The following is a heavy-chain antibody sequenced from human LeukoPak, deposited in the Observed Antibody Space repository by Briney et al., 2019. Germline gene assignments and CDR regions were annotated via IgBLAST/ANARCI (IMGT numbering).Heavy chain of an antibody. CDR3: AKDGEVSWFGPESY. CDR1: GFTFSSYG. Sequence: GGSLRLSCAASGFTFSSYGMHWVRQAPGKGLEWVALISLDGSNKDYAESVKGRFTIPRDSSKNTLYLQMNSLRAEDTAVYYCAKDGEVSWFGPESYWGQGTLVAVSS. V-gene: IGHV3-30*18. J-gene: IGHJ4*02. D-gene: IGHD3-10*01. CDR2: ISLDGSNK.